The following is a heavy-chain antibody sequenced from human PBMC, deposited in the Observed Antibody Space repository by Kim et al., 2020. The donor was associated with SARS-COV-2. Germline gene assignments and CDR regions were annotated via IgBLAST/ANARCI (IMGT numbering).Heavy chain of an antibody. D-gene: IGHD6-13*01. Sequence: GGSLRLSCAASGFTFSNAWMSWVRQAPGKGLEWVGRIKSKTDGGTTDYAAPVKGRFTISRDDSKNTLYLQMNSLKTEDTAVYYCTTDDLSESSSSYYYYYMDVWGKGTTVTVSS. CDR2: IKSKTDGGTT. CDR3: TTDDLSESSSSYYYYYMDV. CDR1: GFTFSNAW. V-gene: IGHV3-15*01. J-gene: IGHJ6*03.